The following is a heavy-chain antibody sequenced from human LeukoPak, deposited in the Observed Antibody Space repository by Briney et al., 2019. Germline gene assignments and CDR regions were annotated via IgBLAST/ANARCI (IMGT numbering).Heavy chain of an antibody. J-gene: IGHJ3*02. CDR3: ARSVGATPPVFAFDI. V-gene: IGHV3-30*04. CDR2: ISYDGSNK. Sequence: GGSLRLSCAASGFTFSSYAMHWVRQAPGKGLEWVAVISYDGSNKYYADSVKGRFTISRDNSKNTLYLQMNSLRAEDTAVYYCARSVGATPPVFAFDIWGQGTMVTVSS. CDR1: GFTFSSYA. D-gene: IGHD1-26*01.